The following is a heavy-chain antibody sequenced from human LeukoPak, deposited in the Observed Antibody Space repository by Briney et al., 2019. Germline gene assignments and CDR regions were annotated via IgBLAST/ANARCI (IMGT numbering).Heavy chain of an antibody. D-gene: IGHD3-3*02. CDR1: GYTFTSYD. CDR2: MNPNSGNT. Sequence: ASVKVSCKASGYTFTSYDINWVRQATGQGLEWMGWMNPNSGNTGYAQKFQGRVTMTRNTSISTAYMELSSLRSEDTAVYYCARALTHFTTFDYWGQGTLVTVSS. V-gene: IGHV1-8*01. CDR3: ARALTHFTTFDY. J-gene: IGHJ4*02.